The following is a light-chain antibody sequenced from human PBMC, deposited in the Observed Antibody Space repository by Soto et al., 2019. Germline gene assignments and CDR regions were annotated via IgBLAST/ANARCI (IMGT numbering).Light chain of an antibody. J-gene: IGKJ3*01. V-gene: IGKV3-20*01. CDR3: QQYCSSFT. Sequence: EIVLTQSPGTLSLSPGERATLSCRASQSVSSSYLAWYQQKPGQAPRLLIYAASSRATGIPDRFSGSGSGTDFTLTISILEHENFEVYYCQQYCSSFTFGPGTKVDIK. CDR2: AAS. CDR1: QSVSSSY.